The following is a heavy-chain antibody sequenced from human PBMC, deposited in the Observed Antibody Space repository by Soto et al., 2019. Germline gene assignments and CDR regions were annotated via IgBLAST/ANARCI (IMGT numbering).Heavy chain of an antibody. J-gene: IGHJ4*02. CDR2: IIPIFGTA. CDR3: ASPPGYSNSWYAVHTYYFDY. CDR1: GGTFSSYA. Sequence: GASVKVSCKASGGTFSSYAISWVRQAPGQGLEWMGGIIPIFGTANYAQKFQGRVTITADKSTSTAYMELSSLRSEDTAVYYCASPPGYSNSWYAVHTYYFDYWGQGTLVTVSS. V-gene: IGHV1-69*06. D-gene: IGHD6-13*01.